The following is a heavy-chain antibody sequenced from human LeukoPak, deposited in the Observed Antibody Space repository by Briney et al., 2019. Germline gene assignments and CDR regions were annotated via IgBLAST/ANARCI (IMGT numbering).Heavy chain of an antibody. V-gene: IGHV3-48*02. CDR2: ISSSGNGI. Sequence: GGSLRLSCAASRFTCSSYSMNWVRQAPGKRLEWVSYISSSGNGIYYADSVKGRFTISRDNAKNSLYLQTNSLRDEDTAVYYCARLSREQWLPNFDYWGQGTLVTVSS. CDR1: RFTCSSYS. CDR3: ARLSREQWLPNFDY. J-gene: IGHJ4*02. D-gene: IGHD6-19*01.